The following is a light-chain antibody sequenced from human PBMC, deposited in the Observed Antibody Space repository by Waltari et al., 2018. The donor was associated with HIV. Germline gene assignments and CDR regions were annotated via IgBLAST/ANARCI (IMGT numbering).Light chain of an antibody. V-gene: IGLV1-47*01. CDR2: RNN. J-gene: IGLJ1*01. CDR3: AAWDDSLSGFYV. CDR1: SFNLVSTF. Sequence: QSVLTQPPSASGTLGQRVTIRCSGSSFNLVSTFVDCYQQLPGEAPKLLIYRNNQRPSGVPDRFSGSKSGTSASLASSWLRSEDEADYYCAAWDDSLSGFYVVGTGTKVTVL.